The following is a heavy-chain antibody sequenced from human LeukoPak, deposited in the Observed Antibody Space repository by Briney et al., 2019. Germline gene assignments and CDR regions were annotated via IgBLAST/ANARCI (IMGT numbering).Heavy chain of an antibody. V-gene: IGHV1-24*01. CDR3: AAGTQGATTLTPYYYYYMDV. CDR1: GYTLTELS. J-gene: IGHJ6*03. CDR2: FDPEDGET. Sequence: ASVKVSCKVSGYTLTELSMHWVRQAPGKGLEWMGGFDPEDGETIYAQKFQGRVTMTEDTSTDTAYMELSSLRSEDTAVYYCAAGTQGATTLTPYYYYYMDVWGKGTTVTVSS. D-gene: IGHD1-26*01.